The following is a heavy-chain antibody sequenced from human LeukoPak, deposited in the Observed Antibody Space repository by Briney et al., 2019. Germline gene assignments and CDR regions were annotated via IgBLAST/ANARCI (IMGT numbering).Heavy chain of an antibody. CDR3: AKDLRGSSGYYHYFDY. D-gene: IGHD3-22*01. Sequence: PGRSLRLSCAASGFTFSNYGMSWVRQAPGKGLEWVSAISGSGGSTHYADSVKGRFTISRDNSKNTLYLQMNSLRAEDTAVYYCAKDLRGSSGYYHYFDYWGQGTLVTVSS. CDR2: ISGSGGST. V-gene: IGHV3-23*01. CDR1: GFTFSNYG. J-gene: IGHJ4*02.